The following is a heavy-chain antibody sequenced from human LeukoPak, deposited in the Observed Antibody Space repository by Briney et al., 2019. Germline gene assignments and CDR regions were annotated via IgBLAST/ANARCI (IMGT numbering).Heavy chain of an antibody. V-gene: IGHV1-8*01. D-gene: IGHD1-7*01. Sequence: ASVTVSCKASGYTFTSYDINWVRQAPGQGLEWMGWMNPNSGNTGYAQKFQGRVTITRNTSISTAYMELRSLRSDDTAVYYCATNNWNYVESFDYWGQGTLVTVSS. CDR3: ATNNWNYVESFDY. CDR2: MNPNSGNT. J-gene: IGHJ4*02. CDR1: GYTFTSYD.